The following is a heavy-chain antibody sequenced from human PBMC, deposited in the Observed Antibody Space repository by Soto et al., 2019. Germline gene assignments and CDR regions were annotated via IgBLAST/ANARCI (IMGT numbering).Heavy chain of an antibody. CDR1: GYTFTNYG. D-gene: IGHD6-13*01. CDR3: ARDIPVAATVGGPDY. Sequence: GASVKVSCKASGYTFTNYGISWARQAPGQGLEWMGWISAYNGDTNSAQILQGRVTMTTDTSTSTAYMELRSLRSDDTAVYFCARDIPVAATVGGPDYWGQGTLVTVS. CDR2: ISAYNGDT. J-gene: IGHJ4*02. V-gene: IGHV1-18*01.